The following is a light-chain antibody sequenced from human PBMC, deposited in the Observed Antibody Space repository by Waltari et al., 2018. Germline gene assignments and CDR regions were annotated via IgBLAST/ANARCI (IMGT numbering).Light chain of an antibody. V-gene: IGLV3-21*04. Sequence: SYVLTQPPSVSVAPGKTARIPCGGSCIGRKSVHWYQQKPGQAPVLVISYDGDRSSGIPERFSGSNAGNTATLTISRVEAGDEAAYYCQVWDSSSDALVFGGGTKLTVL. CDR2: YDG. CDR1: CIGRKS. J-gene: IGLJ3*02. CDR3: QVWDSSSDALV.